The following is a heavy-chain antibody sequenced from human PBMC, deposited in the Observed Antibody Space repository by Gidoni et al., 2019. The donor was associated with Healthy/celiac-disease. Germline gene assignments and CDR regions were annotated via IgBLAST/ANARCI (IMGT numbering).Heavy chain of an antibody. D-gene: IGHD3-3*01. CDR2: ISSSSSYI. J-gene: IGHJ3*02. CDR1: GVTFSSYS. CDR3: ARCVGVVINDAFDI. Sequence: EVQLVESGGGLVKPGGSLRLSGAASGVTFSSYSMNWVRQAPGKGLEWVSSISSSSSYISYADSVKGRFTISRDNAKNSLYLQMNSLRAEDTAVYYCARCVGVVINDAFDIWGQGTMVTVSS. V-gene: IGHV3-21*01.